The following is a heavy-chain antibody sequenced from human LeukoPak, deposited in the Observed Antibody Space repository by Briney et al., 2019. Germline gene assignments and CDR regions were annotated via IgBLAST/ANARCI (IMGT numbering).Heavy chain of an antibody. D-gene: IGHD6-25*01. Sequence: GGSLRLSCAASGFTFSSYAMSWVRQAPGKGLEWVSMINSNGKYIYYADSVKGRFTISRDNAKNSLYLQMNSLRAEDTAVYYCARALSGIAARSTETDYWGQGSLVTVSS. V-gene: IGHV3-21*01. CDR2: INSNGKYI. CDR1: GFTFSSYA. J-gene: IGHJ4*02. CDR3: ARALSGIAARSTETDY.